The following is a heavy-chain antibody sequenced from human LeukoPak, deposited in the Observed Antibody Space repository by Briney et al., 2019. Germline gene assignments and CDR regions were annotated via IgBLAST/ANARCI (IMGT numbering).Heavy chain of an antibody. CDR2: INRDGSER. CDR3: ARRNAMDV. V-gene: IGHV3-7*03. J-gene: IGHJ6*02. Sequence: GGSLRLSCVASGFIFRNYAMSWVRQAPGEGLEWVANINRDGSERYYVDSVKGRFTISRDDAKSSLYLQMNSLRAEDTAVYYCARRNAMDVWGQGTTVIVFS. CDR1: GFIFRNYA.